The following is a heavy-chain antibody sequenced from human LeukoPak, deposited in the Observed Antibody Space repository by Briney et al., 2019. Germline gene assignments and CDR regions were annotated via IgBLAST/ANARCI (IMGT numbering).Heavy chain of an antibody. Sequence: SETLSLTCSVSDGSINSYYWNWIRRPPGKGLEWIGYIYYNGNTNYSPSLKSRVTMSVDTSKTHFSLQLTSVTAADTAVYYCVRDHPSGYGMDVWGQGTTVIVAS. J-gene: IGHJ6*02. CDR2: IYYNGNT. CDR3: VRDHPSGYGMDV. CDR1: DGSINSYY. V-gene: IGHV4-59*01.